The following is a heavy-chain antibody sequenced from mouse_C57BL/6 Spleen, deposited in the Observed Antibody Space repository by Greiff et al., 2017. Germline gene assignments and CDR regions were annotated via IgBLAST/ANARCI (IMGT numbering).Heavy chain of an antibody. CDR1: GYTFTSYW. J-gene: IGHJ4*01. Sequence: VQLQQPGAELVKPGASVKLSCKASGYTFTSYWMHWVKQRPGKGLEWIGMIHPNSGSNNYNEKLKSKATLTVDKSSSTAYMQLSSLTSEDSAVYYCARPDYYGSRDAMDYWGQGTSVTVSS. D-gene: IGHD1-1*01. CDR3: ARPDYYGSRDAMDY. V-gene: IGHV1-64*01. CDR2: IHPNSGSN.